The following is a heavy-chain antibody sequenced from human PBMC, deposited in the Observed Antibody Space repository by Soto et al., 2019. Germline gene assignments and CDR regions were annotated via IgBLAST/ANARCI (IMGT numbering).Heavy chain of an antibody. V-gene: IGHV3-30*03. D-gene: IGHD6-19*01. J-gene: IGHJ4*01. CDR2: VSHDGRNT. CDR3: AEGGPKWLVRAEDNW. Sequence: QVQLVESGGGVVQPGRSLRLSCAASGFTFSDYAMHWVRQAPGKGLEWVAVVSHDGRNTYYADSVKGRFTISRDSSKNTVPWEMTSLRAQETAGDYCAEGGPKWLVRAEDNWWGHGAGVTVSP. CDR1: GFTFSDYA.